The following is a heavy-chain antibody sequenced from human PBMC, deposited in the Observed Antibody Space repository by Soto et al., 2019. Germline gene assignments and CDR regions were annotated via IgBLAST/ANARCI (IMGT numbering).Heavy chain of an antibody. CDR1: GFTFDDCA. CDR3: AKDKVDHNSVWDPFDI. CDR2: ISWDSATV. Sequence: SLRLSCSASGFTFDDCAMHWVRQAPGKGPEWVSGISWDSATVGYAESVKGRFTITRDDAKNSLYLQMDSLRREDTALYYCAKDKVDHNSVWDPFDIWGQGTLVTVSS. D-gene: IGHD2-15*01. V-gene: IGHV3-9*01. J-gene: IGHJ3*02.